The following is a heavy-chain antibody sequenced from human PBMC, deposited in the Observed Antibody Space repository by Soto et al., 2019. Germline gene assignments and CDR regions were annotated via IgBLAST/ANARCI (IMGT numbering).Heavy chain of an antibody. CDR1: GGPIRNSRYY. CDR2: IYHTGNT. D-gene: IGHD3-22*01. Sequence: PSETLSLTSIGSGGPIRNSRYYWAWTRQPPGKGLEWIGSIYHTGNTYYNPSLRSRVTISVDTSKNQFSLKLTSVTAADTAVYYCARDYYDSSDYTTNWFDPWGQGTLVTVS. J-gene: IGHJ5*02. CDR3: ARDYYDSSDYTTNWFDP. V-gene: IGHV4-39*01.